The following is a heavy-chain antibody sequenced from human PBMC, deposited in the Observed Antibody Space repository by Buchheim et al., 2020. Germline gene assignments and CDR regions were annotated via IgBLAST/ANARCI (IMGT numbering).Heavy chain of an antibody. J-gene: IGHJ3*02. D-gene: IGHD3-22*01. CDR1: GFTFSSYA. CDR3: ARGGQDYYDSSGSAFADAFDI. CDR2: ISYDGSNK. V-gene: IGHV3-30-3*01. Sequence: QVQLVESGGGVVQPGRSLRLSCAASGFTFSSYAMHWVRQAPGKGLEWVAVISYDGSNKYYADSVKGRFTISRDNSKNTLYLQMNSLRAEDTAVYYCARGGQDYYDSSGSAFADAFDIWGQGT.